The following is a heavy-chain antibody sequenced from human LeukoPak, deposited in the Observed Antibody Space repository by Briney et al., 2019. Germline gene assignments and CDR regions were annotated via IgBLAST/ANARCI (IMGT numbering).Heavy chain of an antibody. CDR2: INHSGST. CDR3: ARGSTTYYYDSSGYYSGRNWFDP. D-gene: IGHD3-22*01. CDR1: GGSFSGYY. Sequence: SETLSLTCAVYGGSFSGYYWSWIRQPPGKGLEWIGEINHSGSTNYNPSLKSRVTISVDTSKNQFSLKLSSVTAADTAVYYCARGSTTYYYDSSGYYSGRNWFDPWGQGTLVTVSS. J-gene: IGHJ5*02. V-gene: IGHV4-34*01.